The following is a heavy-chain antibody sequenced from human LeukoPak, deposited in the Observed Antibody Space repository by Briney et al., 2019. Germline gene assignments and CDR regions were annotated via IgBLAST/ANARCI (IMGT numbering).Heavy chain of an antibody. Sequence: PSETLCLTCTVSGGSISSYYWSWIRQPAGKGLEWIGRIYTSGSTNYNPSLKSRVTMSVDTPKNQFSLKLSSVTAADTAVYYCARDDSGYSYGTFDYWGQGTLSPSPQ. CDR2: IYTSGST. CDR3: ARDDSGYSYGTFDY. D-gene: IGHD5-18*01. CDR1: GGSISSYY. J-gene: IGHJ4*02. V-gene: IGHV4-4*07.